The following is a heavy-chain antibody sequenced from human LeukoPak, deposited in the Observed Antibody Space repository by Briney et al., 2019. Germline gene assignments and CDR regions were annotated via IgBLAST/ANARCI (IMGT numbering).Heavy chain of an antibody. D-gene: IGHD3-22*01. CDR1: GFTFDDYG. CDR2: INWNGGST. J-gene: IGHJ4*02. V-gene: IGHV3-20*04. CDR3: ARAPYYYDSSGYSPSDY. Sequence: GGSLRFSCAASGFTFDDYGMSWVRQAPGKGLEWVSGINWNGGSTGYADSVKGRFTISRDNAKNSLYLQMNSLRAEDTALYYCARAPYYYDSSGYSPSDYWGQGTLVTVSS.